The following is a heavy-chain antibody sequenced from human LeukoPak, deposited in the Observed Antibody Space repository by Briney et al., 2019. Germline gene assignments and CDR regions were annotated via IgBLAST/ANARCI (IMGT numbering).Heavy chain of an antibody. J-gene: IGHJ3*02. CDR1: GYTFTSYG. V-gene: IGHV1-2*02. Sequence: WASVKVSCKASGYTFTSYGISWVRQAPGQGLEWMAWINPNSGDTNYAHKFQGRVTMTRDTSITTAYMELSRLRSDDTAVYYCARSSSNAFDIWGQGTMVTVSS. D-gene: IGHD2-15*01. CDR3: ARSSSNAFDI. CDR2: INPNSGDT.